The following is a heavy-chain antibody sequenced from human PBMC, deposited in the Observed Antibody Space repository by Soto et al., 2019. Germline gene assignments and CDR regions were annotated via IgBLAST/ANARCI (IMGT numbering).Heavy chain of an antibody. V-gene: IGHV1-46*01. CDR3: ARDRWELVY. CDR1: GYTFSNYY. D-gene: IGHD3-10*01. CDR2: INPSGGST. Sequence: GASVKVSCKASGYTFSNYYMYWVRQAPGQGLEWMGIINPSGGSTTYAQKFQGRVTMTRDTSTSTVYMELSSLRSEDTAVYYCARDRWELVYWGQGTLVTVSS. J-gene: IGHJ4*02.